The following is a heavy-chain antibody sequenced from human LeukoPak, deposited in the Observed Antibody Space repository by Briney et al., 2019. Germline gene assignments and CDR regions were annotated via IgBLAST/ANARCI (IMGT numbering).Heavy chain of an antibody. CDR1: GFTFSSYE. V-gene: IGHV3-48*03. CDR3: ARGFSVLETGITGTTEEGYSDY. CDR2: ISSSGSTI. J-gene: IGHJ4*02. D-gene: IGHD1-7*01. Sequence: PGGSLRLSCAASGFTFSSYEMNWVRQAPGKGLEWVSYISSSGSTIYYADSVKGRFTISRDNAKNSLYLQMNSLRAEDTAVYYCARGFSVLETGITGTTEEGYSDYWGQGTLVTVSS.